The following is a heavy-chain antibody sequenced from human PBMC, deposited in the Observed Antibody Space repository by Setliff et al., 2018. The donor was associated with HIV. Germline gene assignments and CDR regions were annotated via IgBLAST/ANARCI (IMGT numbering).Heavy chain of an antibody. CDR3: AKCGGTCWHNFFGP. V-gene: IGHV3-23*01. CDR1: GFSFSNYA. CDR2: LSGSGDST. J-gene: IGHJ5*02. D-gene: IGHD2-15*01. Sequence: GGSLRLSCAASGFSFSNYAMSWVRQAPGKGLEWVSELSGSGDSTYYADSVKGRFTISRDNAKNSLYLQMNSLRAEDTAVYYCAKCGGTCWHNFFGPWGQGTLVTVSS.